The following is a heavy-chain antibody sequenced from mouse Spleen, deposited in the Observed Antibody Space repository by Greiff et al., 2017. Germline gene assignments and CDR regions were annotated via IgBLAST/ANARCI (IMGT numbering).Heavy chain of an antibody. CDR2: ISYIGST. D-gene: IGHD2-1*01. J-gene: IGHJ4*01. Sequence: ESGPGMVKPSQSLSLTCTVTGYSITSCYDWHWTLHFPGNTLEWMGHISYIGSTNYNPSLKSRISITHDTSKNHFFLKLNSVATEDTATYYCARGGNYEAMDYWGQGTSVTVSS. CDR3: ARGGNYEAMDY. V-gene: IGHV3-1*01. CDR1: GYSITSCYD.